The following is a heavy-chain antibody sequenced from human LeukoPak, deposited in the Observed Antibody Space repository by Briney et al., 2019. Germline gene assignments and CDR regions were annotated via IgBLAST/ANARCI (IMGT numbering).Heavy chain of an antibody. J-gene: IGHJ5*01. CDR2: IRYDGSNN. CDR3: ARTAVAGTLRWFDF. V-gene: IGHV3-30*02. D-gene: IGHD6-19*01. CDR1: DFTFSNFG. Sequence: PGGSLRLSCVASDFTFSNFGMHWVRQAPGKGLEWLSFIRYDGSNNYHADSVKGRFSISRDNSKNTLHLQMNTLRPDDTAVYYCARTAVAGTLRWFDFWGQGTRVTVSS.